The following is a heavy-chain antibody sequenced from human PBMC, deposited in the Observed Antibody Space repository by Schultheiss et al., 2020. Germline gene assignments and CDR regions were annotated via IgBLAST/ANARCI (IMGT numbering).Heavy chain of an antibody. D-gene: IGHD3-22*01. CDR3: ARVYAYDSSGYCE. V-gene: IGHV3-30*03. Sequence: GGSLRLSCAASGFTFSSYGMHWVRQAPGKGLEWVAVISYDGSNKYYADSVKGRFTISRDNAKNSLYLQMNSLRAEDTAVYYCARVYAYDSSGYCEWGQGTLVTVSS. CDR2: ISYDGSNK. J-gene: IGHJ4*02. CDR1: GFTFSSYG.